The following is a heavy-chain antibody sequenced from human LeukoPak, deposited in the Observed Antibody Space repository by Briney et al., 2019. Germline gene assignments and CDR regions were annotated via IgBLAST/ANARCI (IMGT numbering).Heavy chain of an antibody. V-gene: IGHV3-15*01. D-gene: IGHD3-3*01. CDR1: GFTFSNAW. CDR3: TTSSVGTIFGVVIIPYYYFDY. CDR2: IKSKTDGGPT. J-gene: IGHJ4*02. Sequence: KSGGSLRLSCAASGFTFSNAWMSWVRQAPGKGLEWVGRIKSKTDGGPTDYAAPVKGRFTISRDDSKNTLYLQMNSLKTEDTAVYYCTTSSVGTIFGVVIIPYYYFDYWGQGTLVTVSS.